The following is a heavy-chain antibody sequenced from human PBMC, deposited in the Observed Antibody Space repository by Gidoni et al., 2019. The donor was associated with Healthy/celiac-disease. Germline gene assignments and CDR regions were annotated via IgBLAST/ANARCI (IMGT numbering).Heavy chain of an antibody. Sequence: EVQLLESGGGLVQPGGSLRLSCAASGSTFSSYAMSWVRQAPGKGLEWFSAISGSGVSTYYADSVKGRFTISRDNSKNTLYLQMNSLRAEDTAVYYCAKEGRYCSSTSCPWGQGTLVTVSS. V-gene: IGHV3-23*01. CDR3: AKEGRYCSSTSCP. J-gene: IGHJ5*02. CDR1: GSTFSSYA. D-gene: IGHD2-2*01. CDR2: ISGSGVST.